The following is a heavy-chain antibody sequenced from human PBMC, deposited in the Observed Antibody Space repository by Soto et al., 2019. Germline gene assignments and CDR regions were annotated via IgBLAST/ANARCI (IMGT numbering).Heavy chain of an antibody. J-gene: IGHJ4*02. Sequence: GGSLRLSCEASGFTFSKFDMHWVRQPTGKGLEWVSTIGISGDTYYAVSVKGRFTISRDNAKNSLSLQMNSLRAGDTALYFCARGQEVGAHFFDSWGQGTQVTSPQ. D-gene: IGHD2-15*01. CDR1: GFTFSKFD. CDR3: ARGQEVGAHFFDS. CDR2: IGISGDT. V-gene: IGHV3-13*04.